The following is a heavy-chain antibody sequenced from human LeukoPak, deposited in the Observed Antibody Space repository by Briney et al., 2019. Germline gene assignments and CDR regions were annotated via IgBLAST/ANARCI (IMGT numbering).Heavy chain of an antibody. CDR2: ISGDAGRT. V-gene: IGHV3-23*01. J-gene: IGHJ4*02. CDR1: GFTFSSYG. Sequence: QPGGSLRLSCAASGFTFSSYGMNWVRQAPGKGLEWVSGISGDAGRTYYADSVKGRFTIYRDNSKNSLYLQMNSLRAEDTAVYYCARGSPTGDYWGQGTLVTVSS. CDR3: ARGSPTGDY. D-gene: IGHD7-27*01.